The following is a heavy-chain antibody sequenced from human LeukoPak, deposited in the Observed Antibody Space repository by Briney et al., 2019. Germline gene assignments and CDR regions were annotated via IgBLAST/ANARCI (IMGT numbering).Heavy chain of an antibody. J-gene: IGHJ4*02. CDR2: ISHGGIT. V-gene: IGHV4-34*01. D-gene: IGHD2-21*01. CDR1: DGSLINYY. CDR3: GIFMDVVPGSMS. Sequence: SETLSLTCGVYDGSLINYYCHWIRQAPGKGLEWTGEISHGGITKHNPSLKSRVTMSQDPSKGQFSLKMNSMTAADTGVYYCGIFMDVVPGSMSWGLGTLVTVSS.